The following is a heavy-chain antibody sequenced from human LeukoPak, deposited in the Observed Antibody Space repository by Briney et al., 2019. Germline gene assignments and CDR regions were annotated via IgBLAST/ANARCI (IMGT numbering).Heavy chain of an antibody. V-gene: IGHV3-23*01. D-gene: IGHD3-22*01. CDR2: ISGSGGST. Sequence: GGSLRLSCAASGFTFSSYAMSWVRQAPGKGLEWVSAISGSGGSTYYADSVKGRFTISRDNSKNTLYLQMNSLRAEDTAVYYCATRPVYDSSGYPDAFDIWGQGTMVSVSS. CDR3: ATRPVYDSSGYPDAFDI. J-gene: IGHJ3*02. CDR1: GFTFSSYA.